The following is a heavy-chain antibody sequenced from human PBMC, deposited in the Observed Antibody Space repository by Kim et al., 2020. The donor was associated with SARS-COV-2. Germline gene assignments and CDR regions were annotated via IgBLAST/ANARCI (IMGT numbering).Heavy chain of an antibody. D-gene: IGHD2-2*02. CDR2: ITPFNGDT. J-gene: IGHJ4*02. V-gene: IGHV1-45*02. CDR1: GFSFTYHY. CDR3: ARGVAYTYADY. Sequence: SVKVSCKASGFSFTYHYMHWARQAPGQALEWMGWITPFNGDTKYAQKLQDRLTITRDTSMTTVYMELTSLRPDDTAVYYLARGVAYTYADYWGQGTPVTVAA.